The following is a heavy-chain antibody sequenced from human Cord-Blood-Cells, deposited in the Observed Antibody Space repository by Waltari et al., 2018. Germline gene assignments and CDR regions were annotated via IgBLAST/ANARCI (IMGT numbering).Heavy chain of an antibody. J-gene: IGHJ6*02. CDR1: GGSISSSSYY. CDR2: IYYSGST. D-gene: IGHD6-19*01. CDR3: ARQPSSGWYYYYYGMDV. Sequence: QLQLQESGPGLVKPSETLSLTCTVSGGSISSSSYYWGWIRQPPGKGLEWIGSIYYSGSTHYIPALKSRVTISVDTSKNQFSLKLSSVTAADTAVYYCARQPSSGWYYYYYGMDVWGQGTTVTVSS. V-gene: IGHV4-39*01.